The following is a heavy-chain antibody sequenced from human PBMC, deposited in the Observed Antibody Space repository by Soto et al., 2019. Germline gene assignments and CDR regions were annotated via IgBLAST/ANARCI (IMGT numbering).Heavy chain of an antibody. Sequence: PSETLSLTCAVYGGSFSGYYWSWIRQPPGKGLEWIGEINHSGSTNYNPSLKSRVTISVDTSKNQFSLKLSSVTAADTAVYYCARGLATYYYGSGRARWFDPWGQGTLVTVSS. J-gene: IGHJ5*02. CDR2: INHSGST. CDR1: GGSFSGYY. V-gene: IGHV4-34*01. D-gene: IGHD3-10*01. CDR3: ARGLATYYYGSGRARWFDP.